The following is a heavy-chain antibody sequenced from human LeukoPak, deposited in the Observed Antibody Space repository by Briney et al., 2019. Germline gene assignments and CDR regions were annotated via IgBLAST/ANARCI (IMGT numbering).Heavy chain of an antibody. Sequence: EASVKVSYKASGYTFTGYALHWVRRAPGQGLEWMGWINAGNGNTKYSQNFQGRVTITRDTSASTAYMELSSLRSEDTAVYYCARVGNPYFTAMDSRVDCWGQGTLVTVSS. V-gene: IGHV1-3*01. CDR2: INAGNGNT. CDR1: GYTFTGYA. CDR3: ARVGNPYFTAMDSRVDC. J-gene: IGHJ4*02. D-gene: IGHD5-18*01.